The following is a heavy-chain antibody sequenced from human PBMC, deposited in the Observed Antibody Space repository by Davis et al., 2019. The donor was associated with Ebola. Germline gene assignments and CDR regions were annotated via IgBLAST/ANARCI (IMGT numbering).Heavy chain of an antibody. CDR2: IKSKTDGGTT. D-gene: IGHD6-13*01. CDR3: TTVRHIAGWFDP. V-gene: IGHV3-15*01. J-gene: IGHJ5*02. CDR1: GFTFSSYA. Sequence: GGSLRLSCAASGFTFSSYAMFWVRQAPGKGLEWVGRIKSKTDGGTTDYAAPVKGRFTISSDDSKNTLYLQMNSLKTEDTAVYYCTTVRHIAGWFDPWGQGTLVTVSS.